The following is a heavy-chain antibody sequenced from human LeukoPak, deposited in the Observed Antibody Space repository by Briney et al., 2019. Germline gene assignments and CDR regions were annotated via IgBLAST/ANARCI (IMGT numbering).Heavy chain of an antibody. Sequence: SQTLSLTCTVSGGSISSGGYYWSWIRQHPGKGLEWIGYIYYSGSTYYNPSLKSRVTISVDTSKNQFSLKLSSVTAADTAVYYCARLAYCSSTSCYNPSPFDYWGQGTLVTVSS. D-gene: IGHD2-2*02. V-gene: IGHV4-31*03. CDR2: IYYSGST. CDR1: GGSISSGGYY. J-gene: IGHJ4*02. CDR3: ARLAYCSSTSCYNPSPFDY.